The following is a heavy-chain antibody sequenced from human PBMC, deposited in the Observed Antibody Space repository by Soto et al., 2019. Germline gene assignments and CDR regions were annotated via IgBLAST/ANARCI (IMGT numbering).Heavy chain of an antibody. CDR1: GDSITSNSYF. J-gene: IGHJ4*02. Sequence: QLQLQESGPGLVKPSETLSLTCTVSGDSITSNSYFWAWIRQPPGKGLEWIGSIYYSGTTYYNLSLKSRVTISVDRSKKQFSLKLSSVTAADTAVYYCARQFSVDYLDYWGQGALVTVSS. CDR2: IYYSGTT. CDR3: ARQFSVDYLDY. V-gene: IGHV4-39*01.